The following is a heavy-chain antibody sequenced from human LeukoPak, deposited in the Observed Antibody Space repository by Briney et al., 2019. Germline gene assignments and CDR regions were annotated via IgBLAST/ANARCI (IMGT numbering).Heavy chain of an antibody. V-gene: IGHV7-4-1*02. Sequence: ASVKVSCKASGYTFTNYGINWVRQAPGQGLEWVGWINTNTGNPTYAQGFTGRFVFSLDTSANTAYLQINSLKAEDTAVYYCARDPLLRAFDIWGQGTMVTVSS. CDR1: GYTFTNYG. CDR3: ARDPLLRAFDI. CDR2: INTNTGNP. D-gene: IGHD1-26*01. J-gene: IGHJ3*02.